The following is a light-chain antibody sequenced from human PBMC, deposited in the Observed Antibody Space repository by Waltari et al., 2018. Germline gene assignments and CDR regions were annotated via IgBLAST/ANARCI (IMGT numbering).Light chain of an antibody. J-gene: IGLJ3*02. V-gene: IGLV2-14*03. CDR2: DVS. Sequence: QSALTQPASVSGSPGQSITISCTGTSSDVGEYNYVSWYQQHPGKAPKLMIYDVSNRPSGVSDHFSGSKSGNTASLTISGLQGEDEADYYCNSYTGSATLVFGGGTKLTVL. CDR3: NSYTGSATLV. CDR1: SSDVGEYNY.